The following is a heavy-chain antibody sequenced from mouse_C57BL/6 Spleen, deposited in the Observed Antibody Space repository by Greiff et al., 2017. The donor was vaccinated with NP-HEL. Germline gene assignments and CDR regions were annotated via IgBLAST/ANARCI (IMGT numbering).Heavy chain of an antibody. CDR1: GYTFTDYE. CDR2: IDPETGGT. Sequence: QVQLQQSGAELVRPGASVTLSCKASGYTFTDYEMHWVKQTPVHGLEWIGAIDPETGGTAYNQKFKGKAILTADKSSSTAYMELRSLTSEDSAVYYCTGASYRDYFDYWGQGTTLTVSS. CDR3: TGASYRDYFDY. V-gene: IGHV1-15*01. J-gene: IGHJ2*01.